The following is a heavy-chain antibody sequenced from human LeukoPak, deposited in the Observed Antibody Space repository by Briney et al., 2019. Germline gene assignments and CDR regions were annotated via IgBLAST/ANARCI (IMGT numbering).Heavy chain of an antibody. CDR3: AELGITMIGGV. CDR2: ISSSGSTI. Sequence: GGSLRLSCAASGFTFSDAWMTWVRQAPGKGLEWVSYISSSGSTIYYADSVKGRFTISRDNAKNSLYLQMNSLRAEDTAVFYCAELGITMIGGVWGKGTTVTISS. D-gene: IGHD3-10*02. CDR1: GFTFSDAW. J-gene: IGHJ6*04. V-gene: IGHV3-11*04.